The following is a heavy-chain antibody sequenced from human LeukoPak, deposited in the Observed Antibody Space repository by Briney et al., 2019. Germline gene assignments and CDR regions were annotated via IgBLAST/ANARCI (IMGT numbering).Heavy chain of an antibody. D-gene: IGHD6-19*01. CDR3: AQDRFVSSGRDDY. Sequence: PGGSLRLSCAASGFPLRSYAISWVRQAPGKGLEWVSVTSGSGENTYYVDSVKGRFTISRDNSKNTLYLQMTNLRVEDTAVYFCAQDRFVSSGRDDYWGQGTLVTVSS. CDR2: TSGSGENT. J-gene: IGHJ4*02. V-gene: IGHV3-23*01. CDR1: GFPLRSYA.